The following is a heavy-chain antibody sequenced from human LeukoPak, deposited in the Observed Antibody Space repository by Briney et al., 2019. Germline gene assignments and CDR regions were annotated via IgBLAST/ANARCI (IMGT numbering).Heavy chain of an antibody. CDR2: ISSSISTV. D-gene: IGHD4-17*01. CDR3: ARESSSTASHSFDY. V-gene: IGHV3-11*04. Sequence: PGGSLRLSCAASGFTFSDYYMSWIRQAPGKGLEWISYISSSISTVFYADSVKGRFTISRDNAKNSLYLQMNSLRDEDTAVYYCARESSSTASHSFDYWGQGTLVTVSS. J-gene: IGHJ4*02. CDR1: GFTFSDYY.